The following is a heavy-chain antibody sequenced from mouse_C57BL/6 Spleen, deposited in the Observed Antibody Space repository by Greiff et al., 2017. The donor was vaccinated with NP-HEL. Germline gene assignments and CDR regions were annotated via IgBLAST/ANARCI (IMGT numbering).Heavy chain of an antibody. Sequence: QVQLQQSGAELARPGASVKLSCKASGYTFTSYGISWVKQRPGQGLEWIGEIYPRSGNTYYNEKFKGKATLTADKSSSTAYMELRSLTSEDSAVYFCARTTVVATWYFDVWGTGTTVTVSS. J-gene: IGHJ1*03. CDR1: GYTFTSYG. CDR3: ARTTVVATWYFDV. CDR2: IYPRSGNT. D-gene: IGHD1-1*01. V-gene: IGHV1-81*01.